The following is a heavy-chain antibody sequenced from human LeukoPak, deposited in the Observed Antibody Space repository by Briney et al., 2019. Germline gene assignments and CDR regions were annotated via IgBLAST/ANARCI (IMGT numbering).Heavy chain of an antibody. CDR1: GFTFSDCA. CDR2: IGSDGNK. CDR3: AKDLHYVAMDV. J-gene: IGHJ6*02. V-gene: IGHV3-23*01. D-gene: IGHD3-16*01. Sequence: GGSLRLSCAASGFTFSDCAMSWVRQASGKGLEWVSAIGSDGNKHYSESVKGRFAISRDNSKNTLFLQMSSLRAEDTALYYCAKDLHYVAMDVWGQGTTVTVSS.